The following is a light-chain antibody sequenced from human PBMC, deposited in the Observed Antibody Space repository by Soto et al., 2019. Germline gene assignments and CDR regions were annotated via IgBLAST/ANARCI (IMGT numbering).Light chain of an antibody. CDR3: QQYGRSPLLYT. CDR2: GAS. J-gene: IGKJ2*01. Sequence: EIVLTQSPGTLSLSPGERATLSCRASQSVTSNYLAWYQQKPGQAPRLLIYGASTRAAGVPDRFSGSGSGTDFTVTITRLEPEDFAVYYCQQYGRSPLLYTFGQGTKVGVK. V-gene: IGKV3-20*01. CDR1: QSVTSNY.